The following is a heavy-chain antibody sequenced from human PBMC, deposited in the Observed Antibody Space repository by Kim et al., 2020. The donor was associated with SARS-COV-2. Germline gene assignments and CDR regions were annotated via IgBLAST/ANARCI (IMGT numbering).Heavy chain of an antibody. V-gene: IGHV4-38-2*02. D-gene: IGHD3-10*01. CDR2: IYHSGST. CDR1: GYSISSGYY. Sequence: SETLSLTCTVSGYSISSGYYWGWIRQPPGKGLEWIGSIYHSGSTYYNPSLKSRVTISVDTSKNQFSLKLSSVTAADTAVYYCARHYYSGSEFDYWGEGNL. CDR3: ARHYYSGSEFDY. J-gene: IGHJ4*02.